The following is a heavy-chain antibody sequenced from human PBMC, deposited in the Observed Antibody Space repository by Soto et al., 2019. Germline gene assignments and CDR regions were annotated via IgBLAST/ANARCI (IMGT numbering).Heavy chain of an antibody. D-gene: IGHD2-8*01. CDR3: AKDQGVLMVYAIFDY. CDR1: GFTFSSYG. V-gene: IGHV3-30*18. J-gene: IGHJ4*02. CDR2: ISYDGSNK. Sequence: PGGSLRISCAASGFTFSSYGMHWVRQAPGKGLEWVAVISYDGSNKYYADSVKGRFTISRDYSKNTLYLQMNSLRAEDTAVYYCAKDQGVLMVYAIFDYWGQGTLVTVSS.